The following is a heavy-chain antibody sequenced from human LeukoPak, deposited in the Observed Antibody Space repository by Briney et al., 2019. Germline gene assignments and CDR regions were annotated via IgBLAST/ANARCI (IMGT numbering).Heavy chain of an antibody. V-gene: IGHV1-2*02. Sequence: ASVKVSCKASGYTFTGYYIQWVRQAPGQGLEWMGWINPNSGGTNYVQKFQGRVTMTRDTSISTAYMELSRLRSDDTAVYYCAVFPYYYGSGSYYNPLLVWGQGTLVTVSS. J-gene: IGHJ4*02. CDR3: AVFPYYYGSGSYYNPLLV. CDR2: INPNSGGT. CDR1: GYTFTGYY. D-gene: IGHD3-10*01.